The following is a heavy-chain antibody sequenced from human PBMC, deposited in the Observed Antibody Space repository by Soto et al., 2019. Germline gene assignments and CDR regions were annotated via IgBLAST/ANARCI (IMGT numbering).Heavy chain of an antibody. CDR1: GYTFTSYA. D-gene: IGHD3-22*01. V-gene: IGHV1-3*01. Sequence: QVQLVQSGAEVKKPGASVKVSCKASGYTFTSYAMHWVRQAPGQRLEWMGWINAGNGNTKYSQKFQGRVTITSDTAASTAYMELSSLRSEDTAAYCLARMSSYYSYDYWGQGTLVTVPS. CDR3: ARMSSYYSYDY. J-gene: IGHJ4*02. CDR2: INAGNGNT.